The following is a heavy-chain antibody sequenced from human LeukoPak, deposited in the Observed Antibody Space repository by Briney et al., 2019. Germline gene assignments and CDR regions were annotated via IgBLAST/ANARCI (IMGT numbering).Heavy chain of an antibody. J-gene: IGHJ4*02. CDR3: AKVLGAAAAPFNLYYFDC. D-gene: IGHD6-13*01. CDR1: GFTFDDYA. CDR2: ISWNSGSI. Sequence: GRSLRLSCAASGFTFDDYAMHWVRQAPGKGLEWVSGISWNSGSIGYADSVKGRFTISRDNSKNTLYPQMNSLRAEDTAVYYCAKVLGAAAAPFNLYYFDCWGQGTLVTVSS. V-gene: IGHV3-9*01.